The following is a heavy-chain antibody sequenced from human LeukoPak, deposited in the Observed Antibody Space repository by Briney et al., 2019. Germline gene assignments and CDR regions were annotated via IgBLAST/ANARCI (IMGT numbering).Heavy chain of an antibody. V-gene: IGHV3-23*01. CDR1: GFTFSSYA. Sequence: GGSLRLSCAASGFTFSSYAMSWVRQAPGKGLEWVSTISGSGGSTYYADSVKGRFTISRDNSKNTLYLQMNSLRAEDTAVYYCAKALYGDYGIDYWGQGTLVTVSS. J-gene: IGHJ4*02. CDR3: AKALYGDYGIDY. CDR2: ISGSGGST. D-gene: IGHD4-17*01.